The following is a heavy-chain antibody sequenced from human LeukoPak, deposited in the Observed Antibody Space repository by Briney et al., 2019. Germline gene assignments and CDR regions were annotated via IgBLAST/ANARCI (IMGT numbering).Heavy chain of an antibody. CDR2: ISYDGSNK. Sequence: GGSLRLSCAASGFTFSSYAMHWVRQAPGKGLEWVAVISYDGSNKYYADSVKGRFTISRDNSKNTLYLQMNSLRAEDTAVYYCARDRSDGGVFDYWGQGTLVTVSS. D-gene: IGHD2-15*01. J-gene: IGHJ4*02. CDR1: GFTFSSYA. V-gene: IGHV3-30-3*01. CDR3: ARDRSDGGVFDY.